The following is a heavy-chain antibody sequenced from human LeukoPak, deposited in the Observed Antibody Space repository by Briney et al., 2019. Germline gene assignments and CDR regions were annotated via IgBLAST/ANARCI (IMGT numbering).Heavy chain of an antibody. V-gene: IGHV1-2*02. CDR3: AIEWTTVVTPTNAFDI. CDR1: GGTFSSYA. J-gene: IGHJ3*02. CDR2: INPNSGGT. D-gene: IGHD4-23*01. Sequence: ASVKVSCKASGGTFSSYAISWVRQAPGQGLEWMGWINPNSGGTNYAQKFQGRVTMTRDTSISTAYMELSRLRSDDTAVYYCAIEWTTVVTPTNAFDIWGQGTMVTVSS.